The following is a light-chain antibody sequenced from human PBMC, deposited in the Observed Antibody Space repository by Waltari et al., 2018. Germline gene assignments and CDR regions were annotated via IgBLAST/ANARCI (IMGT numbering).Light chain of an antibody. CDR2: VKN. J-gene: IGLJ3*02. Sequence: SSELTQDPAVSVALGQTVRITCQGDSLRSYYASWYQQKPGQAPVLVFYVKNNRPSGFPDRFSGSSSGTTASLTIAGAQAEDEADYYCNSRVSSGAPWVFGGGTKLTVL. V-gene: IGLV3-19*01. CDR3: NSRVSSGAPWV. CDR1: SLRSYY.